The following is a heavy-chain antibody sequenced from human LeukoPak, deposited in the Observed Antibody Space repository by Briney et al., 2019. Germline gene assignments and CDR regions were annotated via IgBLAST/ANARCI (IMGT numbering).Heavy chain of an antibody. CDR2: IYHSGST. V-gene: IGHV4-4*02. D-gene: IGHD2-2*01. J-gene: IGHJ4*02. CDR3: AKVLRVVVVPAALLDY. Sequence: PSETLSLTCAVSGGSISSSNWWSWARQPPGKGLEWIGEIYHSGSTNYNPSLKSRVTISVDKSKNQFSLKLSSVTAEDTAVYYCAKVLRVVVVPAALLDYWGQGTLVTVSS. CDR1: GGSISSSNW.